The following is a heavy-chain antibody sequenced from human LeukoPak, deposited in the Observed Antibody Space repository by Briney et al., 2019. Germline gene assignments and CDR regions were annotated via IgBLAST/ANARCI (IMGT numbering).Heavy chain of an antibody. J-gene: IGHJ1*01. V-gene: IGHV3-23*01. CDR1: GFTFSSYA. D-gene: IGHD3-22*01. CDR3: AKDRYDSSGYPEYFQH. Sequence: GGSLRLSCAASGFTFSSYAMSWVRQAPGKGLEWVSAISGSGGSTYYADSVKGRFTISRDNSKNTLYLQMNSLRAEDTAVYYCAKDRYDSSGYPEYFQHWGQGTLVTVSS. CDR2: ISGSGGST.